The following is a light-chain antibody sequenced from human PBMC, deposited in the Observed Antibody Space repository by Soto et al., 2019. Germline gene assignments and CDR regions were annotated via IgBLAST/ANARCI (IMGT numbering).Light chain of an antibody. CDR1: QSVSSSY. CDR2: GAS. J-gene: IGKJ2*01. Sequence: EIVLTQSPGTLSLSPGERATLSCRASQSVSSSYLAWYQQKPGQAPRLLIYGASSRATGIPDRFSGSGSGTDFTLTMSRPEPEDSAVYYCQQYGSSPLYTFGQGTKREIK. V-gene: IGKV3-20*01. CDR3: QQYGSSPLYT.